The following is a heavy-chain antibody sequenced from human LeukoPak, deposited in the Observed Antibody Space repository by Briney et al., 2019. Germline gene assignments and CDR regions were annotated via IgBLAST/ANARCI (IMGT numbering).Heavy chain of an antibody. V-gene: IGHV3-23*01. D-gene: IGHD3-3*01. CDR2: ISGSGGST. CDR1: GFTFSSYA. CDR3: AKGSRYDFWGGYYD. Sequence: GGSLRLSCAASGFTFSSYAMSWVRQAPGKGLEWVSAISGSGGSTYYADSVKGRFTISRDNSKNTLYLQMNSLRAEDTAVYYCAKGSRYDFWGGYYDWGQGTLVTVSS. J-gene: IGHJ4*02.